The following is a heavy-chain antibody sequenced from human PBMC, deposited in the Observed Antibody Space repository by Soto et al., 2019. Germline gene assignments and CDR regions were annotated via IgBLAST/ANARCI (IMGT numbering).Heavy chain of an antibody. CDR1: GYRCAGYG. CDR3: ARPLTSGWYFDF. V-gene: IGHV5-51*01. J-gene: IGHJ4*02. CDR2: IYPGDSDT. D-gene: IGHD6-19*01. Sequence: GESLRISCRGSGYRCAGYGGGWVRQMPGKGLEWMGIIYPGDSDTRYSPSFQGQVTISADKSISTAYLQWSSLKASDTAMYYCARPLTSGWYFDFWGQGTLVTVSS.